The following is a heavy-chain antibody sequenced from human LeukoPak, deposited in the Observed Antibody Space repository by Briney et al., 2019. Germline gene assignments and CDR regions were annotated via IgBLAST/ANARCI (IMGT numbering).Heavy chain of an antibody. CDR3: ARAEGVVVFPGMDV. Sequence: PSETLSLTCTVSGGSISSYYWSWIRQPPGKGLEWIGYIYYSGSTYYNPSLKSRVTISVDTSKNQFSLKLSSVTAADTAVYYCARAEGVVVFPGMDVWGQGTTVTVSS. CDR1: GGSISSYY. V-gene: IGHV4-59*06. J-gene: IGHJ6*02. CDR2: IYYSGST. D-gene: IGHD2-15*01.